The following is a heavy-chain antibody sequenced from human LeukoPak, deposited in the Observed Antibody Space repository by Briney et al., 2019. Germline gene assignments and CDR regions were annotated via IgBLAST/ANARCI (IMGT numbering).Heavy chain of an antibody. Sequence: GASVKVSCKASGGTFSSYAISWVRQAPGQGLEWMGGIIPIFGTANYAQKFQGRVTITADESTSTAYMELSSLRSDDTAVYYCARVEGYCSSTSCQRYFDYWGQGTLVTVSS. J-gene: IGHJ4*02. D-gene: IGHD2-2*01. CDR1: GGTFSSYA. CDR3: ARVEGYCSSTSCQRYFDY. CDR2: IIPIFGTA. V-gene: IGHV1-69*13.